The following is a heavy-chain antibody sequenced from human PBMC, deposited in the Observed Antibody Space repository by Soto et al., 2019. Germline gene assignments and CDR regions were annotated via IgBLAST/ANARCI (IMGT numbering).Heavy chain of an antibody. V-gene: IGHV3-30*18. J-gene: IGHJ4*02. CDR1: GFTFSDFD. CDR3: VKQAHRVSRLEY. CDR2: ISYRGSNK. D-gene: IGHD6-6*01. Sequence: QVQLVESGGGVVQPGRSLRLSCAASGFTFSDFDLHWVRQAPGKGLEWVAVISYRGSNKYYADSVKGRFTISRDNSNNMLYVQMDALRPDDTAIYYCVKQAHRVSRLEYWGQGTRVTVSS.